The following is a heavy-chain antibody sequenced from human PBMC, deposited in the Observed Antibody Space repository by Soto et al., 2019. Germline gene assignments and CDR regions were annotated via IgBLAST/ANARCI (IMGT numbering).Heavy chain of an antibody. CDR2: YDPEDAKT. J-gene: IGHJ4*02. D-gene: IGHD1-1*01. Sequence: ASVKVSCKLSGYTLLELSIHWVRQAPGKGLEWMGGYDPEDAKTIYAQKSQGRVIMTEDTSTNTAYLEVRGLRYEDTAVYYCASQNWRWREQFDHWGQGTLVTVSS. CDR3: ASQNWRWREQFDH. V-gene: IGHV1-24*01. CDR1: GYTLLELS.